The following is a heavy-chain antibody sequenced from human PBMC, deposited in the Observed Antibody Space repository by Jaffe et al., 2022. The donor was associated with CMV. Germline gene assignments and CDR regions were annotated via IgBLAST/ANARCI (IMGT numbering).Heavy chain of an antibody. Sequence: EVQLVESGGGLVQPGRSLRLSCAASGFTFDDYAMHWVRQAPGKGLEWVSGISWNSGSIGYADSVKGRFTISRDNAKNSLYLQMNSLRAEDTALYYCAKDKYYDSSGSGVDYWGQGTLVTVSS. V-gene: IGHV3-9*01. CDR3: AKDKYYDSSGSGVDY. CDR1: GFTFDDYA. J-gene: IGHJ4*02. D-gene: IGHD3-22*01. CDR2: ISWNSGSI.